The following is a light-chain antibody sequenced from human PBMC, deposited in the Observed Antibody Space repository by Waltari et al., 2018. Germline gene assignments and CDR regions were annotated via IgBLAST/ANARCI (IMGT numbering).Light chain of an antibody. CDR2: WAS. J-gene: IGKJ1*01. CDR3: QQYYTTPWT. V-gene: IGKV4-1*01. CDR1: QSVLYSSNNKNY. Sequence: DIVMTQSPDSLAVSLGEWASINCESSQSVLYSSNNKNYLAWYQQKPGQPPKLLIYWASTRDSGVPDRFSGSGSGTDFTLSISSLQAEDVAFYYCQQYYTTPWTFGLGTKVEIK.